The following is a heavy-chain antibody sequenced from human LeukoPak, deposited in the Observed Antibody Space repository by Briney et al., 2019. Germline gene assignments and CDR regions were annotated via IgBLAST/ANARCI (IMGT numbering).Heavy chain of an antibody. CDR2: IKQDGSEK. V-gene: IGHV3-7*01. CDR3: ARVLIVVVPAAIVPHGYMDV. J-gene: IGHJ6*03. CDR1: GFTFSSYW. Sequence: GGSLRLSCAASGFTFSSYWMSWVRQAPGKGLEWVANIKQDGSEKYYVDSVNGRFTISRANAKNSLYLQMNSLRAEDTAVYYCARVLIVVVPAAIVPHGYMDVWGKGATVTVSS. D-gene: IGHD2-2*02.